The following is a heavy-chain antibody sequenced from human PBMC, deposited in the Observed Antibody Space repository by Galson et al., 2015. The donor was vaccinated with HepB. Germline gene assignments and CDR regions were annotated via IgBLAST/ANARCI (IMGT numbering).Heavy chain of an antibody. Sequence: SLRLSCAASGYTFSSHAMSWVRQAPGKGLEWVSGISGCGGSTHCAHSVKGRFTITTDNSQNKLFQEMNTVRAEDRTVYYCPPPRAHRSSPWR. CDR2: ISGCGGST. CDR1: GYTFSSHA. CDR3: PPPRAHRSSP. J-gene: IGHJ5*02. V-gene: IGHV3-23*01.